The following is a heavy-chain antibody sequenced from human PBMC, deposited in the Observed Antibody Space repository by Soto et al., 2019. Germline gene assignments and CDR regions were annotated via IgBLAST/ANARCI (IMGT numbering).Heavy chain of an antibody. D-gene: IGHD2-15*01. CDR2: IKQDGSEK. V-gene: IGHV3-7*01. CDR3: ARGYCSGGSCTNYYYMDV. CDR1: GFSFSSYW. Sequence: GGSLRLSCAASGFSFSSYWMSWVRQAPGKGLEWVANIKQDGSEKYYVDSVKGRLTISRDNAKNSLYLQMNSLRAEDTAVYYCARGYCSGGSCTNYYYMDVWGKGTTVTVSS. J-gene: IGHJ6*03.